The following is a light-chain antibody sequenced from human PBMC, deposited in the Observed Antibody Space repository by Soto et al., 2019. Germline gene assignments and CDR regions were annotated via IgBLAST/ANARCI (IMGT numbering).Light chain of an antibody. CDR1: SSVVGGYNY. Sequence: QSVLTQPASVSGSPGQSITISCTGTSSVVGGYNYVSWYQQHPGKAPKLMIYDVTNRPSGISNRFSGSKSGNTASLTISGLQADFFADYYCTSYSSICIYVFGTGTIVTVL. CDR3: TSYSSICIYV. J-gene: IGLJ1*01. CDR2: DVT. V-gene: IGLV2-14*01.